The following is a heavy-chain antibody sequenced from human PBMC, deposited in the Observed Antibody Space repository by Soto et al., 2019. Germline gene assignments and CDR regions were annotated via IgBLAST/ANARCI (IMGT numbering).Heavy chain of an antibody. V-gene: IGHV3-48*02. D-gene: IGHD5-12*01. CDR1: GFTFSSYS. Sequence: GGSLRLSCAASGFTFSSYSMNWVRQAPGKGLEWVSYISSSSSTIYYADSVKGRFTISRDNAKNSLYLQMNSLRDEDTAVYYCAREGPGGDSGYDDACDIWGQGTMVTVSS. CDR2: ISSSSSTI. CDR3: AREGPGGDSGYDDACDI. J-gene: IGHJ3*02.